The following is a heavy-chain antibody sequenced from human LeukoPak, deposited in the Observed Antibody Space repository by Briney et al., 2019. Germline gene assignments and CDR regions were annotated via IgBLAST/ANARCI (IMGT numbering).Heavy chain of an antibody. Sequence: PGGSLRLSCAASGFTFRSRGMHWVRQAPGKGLEWVALILSDGNNSYYADSVKGRFTISRDNSKDTLYLQMNNVRGEDTAVYHCARDLGDCSGGSCKSAYLDFWGQGTLVTVSS. V-gene: IGHV3-33*01. J-gene: IGHJ4*02. CDR3: ARDLGDCSGGSCKSAYLDF. D-gene: IGHD2-15*01. CDR2: ILSDGNNS. CDR1: GFTFRSRG.